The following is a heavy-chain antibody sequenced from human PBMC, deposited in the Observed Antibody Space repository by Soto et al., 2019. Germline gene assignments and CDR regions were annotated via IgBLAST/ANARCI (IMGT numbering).Heavy chain of an antibody. CDR2: IYHSGST. CDR1: GGSISSGGYS. J-gene: IGHJ4*02. Sequence: QLXXXXXGSGLVKPSQTLSLTCAVSGGSISSGGYSWSWIRQPPGKGLECIGYIYHSGSTYYNPSLKSRVTISVDRSKNQFSLKLSSVTAADTAVYYCARGPPLGFWGQGTLVTVSS. V-gene: IGHV4-30-2*01. CDR3: ARGPPLGF.